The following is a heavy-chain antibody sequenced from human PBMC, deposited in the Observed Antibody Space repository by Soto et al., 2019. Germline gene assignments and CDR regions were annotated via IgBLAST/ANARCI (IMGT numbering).Heavy chain of an antibody. D-gene: IGHD2-2*02. J-gene: IGHJ5*02. CDR1: GFTFSSYA. CDR2: ISYDGSNK. V-gene: IGHV3-30-3*01. CDR3: ARDGGCSSTSCYTWWFDP. Sequence: GGSLRLSCAASGFTFSSYAMHWVRQAPGKGLEWVAVISYDGSNKYYADSVKGRFTISRDNSKNTLYLQMNSLRAEDTAVYYCARDGGCSSTSCYTWWFDPWGQGTLVTV.